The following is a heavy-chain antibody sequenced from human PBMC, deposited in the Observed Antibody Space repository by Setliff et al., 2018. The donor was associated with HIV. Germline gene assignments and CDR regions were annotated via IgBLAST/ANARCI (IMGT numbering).Heavy chain of an antibody. CDR2: MNPNSSNT. J-gene: IGHJ6*03. V-gene: IGHV1-8*02. CDR3: ARGRVMVYANRRYYHYMDV. D-gene: IGHD2-8*01. CDR1: GFTFINYD. Sequence: ASVKVSCKASGFTFINYDINWVRQAPGQGLEWMGWMNPNSSNTGYAQKFQGRVAMTRNTSINTAYMELSSLRSEDTAVYYCARGRVMVYANRRYYHYMDVWGKGTTVTVSS.